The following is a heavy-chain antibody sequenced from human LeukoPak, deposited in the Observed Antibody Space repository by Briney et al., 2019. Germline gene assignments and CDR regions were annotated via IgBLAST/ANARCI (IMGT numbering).Heavy chain of an antibody. V-gene: IGHV1-2*02. D-gene: IGHD6-13*01. J-gene: IGHJ4*02. CDR3: AREIAAASFPN. CDR2: LTPKRGAT. Sequence: RQXXXQGXXWIGWLTPKRGATNYAQKFKGRGTMTRDRSISTAYMELSRLRSDDTAVYYCAREIAAASFPNWGQGTLVTVSS.